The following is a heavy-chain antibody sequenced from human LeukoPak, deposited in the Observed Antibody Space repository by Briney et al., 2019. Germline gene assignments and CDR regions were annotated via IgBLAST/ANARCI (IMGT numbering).Heavy chain of an antibody. CDR1: GYTLTELS. D-gene: IGHD2-15*01. Sequence: ASVKVSCKVSGYTLTELSMHWVRQAPGKGLEWMGGFDPEDGETIYAQKFQGRVTMTEDTPTDTAYMELSSLRSEDTAVYYCATIYCSGGSCYSVAWFDPWGQGTLVTVSS. CDR2: FDPEDGET. CDR3: ATIYCSGGSCYSVAWFDP. J-gene: IGHJ5*02. V-gene: IGHV1-24*01.